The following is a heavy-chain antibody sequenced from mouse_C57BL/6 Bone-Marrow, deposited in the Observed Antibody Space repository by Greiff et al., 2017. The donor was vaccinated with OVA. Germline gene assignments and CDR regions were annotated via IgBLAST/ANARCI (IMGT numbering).Heavy chain of an antibody. D-gene: IGHD2-2*01. Sequence: QVQLQQSGAELVRPGTSVKVSCKASGYAFTNYVIEWVKQRPGQGLEWIGVINPGSGGTNYNEKCKGKEKLTADKANRTAYMQLRSLTSEDAAVSYCTRCGYDGHYYAMDYWGQGTSVTVSS. V-gene: IGHV1-54*01. CDR2: INPGSGGT. CDR1: GYAFTNYV. CDR3: TRCGYDGHYYAMDY. J-gene: IGHJ4*01.